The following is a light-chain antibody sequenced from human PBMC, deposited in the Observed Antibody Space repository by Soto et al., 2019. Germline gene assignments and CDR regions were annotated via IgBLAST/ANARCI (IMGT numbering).Light chain of an antibody. J-gene: IGKJ4*01. CDR2: GAS. CDR1: QSVSNS. Sequence: ETVMTQSPATLSVSPGERVTLSCRASQSVSNSRLAWYQQKPGQAPRLLIYGASTRATGIPARFSGSGSGTEFPLTIRSLPSEDFAVYYCQQYNNWPLPFGGGTKVEIK. V-gene: IGKV3-15*01. CDR3: QQYNNWPLP.